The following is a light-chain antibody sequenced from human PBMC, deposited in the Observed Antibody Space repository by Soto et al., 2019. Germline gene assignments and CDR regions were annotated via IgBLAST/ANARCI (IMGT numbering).Light chain of an antibody. CDR2: DAS. Sequence: EIVLTQSPATLSLSPGERATLSCRASQSVSSYLAWYQQKPGQAPRLLIYDASNRATGIPARFSGSGSGTDFTPTISSLAPEDFAVYYCHPRSNWTRTFGQGTKVDIK. J-gene: IGKJ1*01. V-gene: IGKV3-11*01. CDR3: HPRSNWTRT. CDR1: QSVSSY.